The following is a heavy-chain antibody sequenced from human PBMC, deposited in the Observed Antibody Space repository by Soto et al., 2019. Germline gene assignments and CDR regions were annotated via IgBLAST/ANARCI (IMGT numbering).Heavy chain of an antibody. D-gene: IGHD4-4*01. CDR2: TKPDETET. V-gene: IGHV3-7*02. J-gene: IGHJ4*02. CDR1: GLAFSTYW. CDR3: ATIGDVTFHY. Sequence: EVQLVESGGGLVQPGGSLRLSCTTSGLAFSTYWMAWVRQAPGKGLEWVGNTKPDETETYYADSVEGRFTISRDNAKSSLYLEMDGLRVEDTAVYYCATIGDVTFHYGGQGTPVTVSS.